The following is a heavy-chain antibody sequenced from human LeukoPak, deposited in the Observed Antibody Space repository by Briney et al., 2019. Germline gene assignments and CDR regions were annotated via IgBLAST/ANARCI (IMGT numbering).Heavy chain of an antibody. D-gene: IGHD3-10*01. CDR1: GFTFSSYA. CDR3: AREYGSGSHPFDY. J-gene: IGHJ4*02. Sequence: GGSLRLSCAASGFTFSSYAMHWVRQAPGKGLEWVAVISYDGSNKYYADSVKGGFTISTDNSKNTLYLQMSSLRAEDTAVYYCAREYGSGSHPFDYWGQGNLVTVSS. CDR2: ISYDGSNK. V-gene: IGHV3-30-3*01.